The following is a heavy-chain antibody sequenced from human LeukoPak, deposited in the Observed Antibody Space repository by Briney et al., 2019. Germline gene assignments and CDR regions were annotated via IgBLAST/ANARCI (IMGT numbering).Heavy chain of an antibody. CDR3: AKTGVGGVVGPSYLDY. CDR2: LSGRGSRT. D-gene: IGHD3-16*02. J-gene: IGHJ4*02. Sequence: PGGSLRLSCAPSRITVSISYVRCAPPAPGRGGVCASDLSGRGSRTYYADTVKGRGSISRDNSKSTRYLQMCRLRAEETGVYFCAKTGVGGVVGPSYLDYSGERDPVTLSS. V-gene: IGHV3-23*01. CDR1: RITVSISY.